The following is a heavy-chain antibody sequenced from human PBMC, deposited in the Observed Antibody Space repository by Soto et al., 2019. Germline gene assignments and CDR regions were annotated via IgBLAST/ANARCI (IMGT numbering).Heavy chain of an antibody. V-gene: IGHV3-33*01. Sequence: QVQLVESGGGVVQPGRSLRLSCAASGFTFSSYGMHWVRQAPGKGLEWVAVIWYDGSNKYYADSVKGRFTISRDNSKNTLYLQMNSLRAEDTAVYYCARAADYYYYDMDVWGKGTTVTVSS. CDR1: GFTFSSYG. J-gene: IGHJ6*03. CDR2: IWYDGSNK. CDR3: ARAADYYYYDMDV.